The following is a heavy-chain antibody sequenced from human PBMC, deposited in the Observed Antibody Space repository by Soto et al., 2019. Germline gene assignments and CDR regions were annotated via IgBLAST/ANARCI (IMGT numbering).Heavy chain of an antibody. CDR2: FIPIFVSA. J-gene: IGHJ4*02. CDR3: ARDVSSDTTGFRGYDL. V-gene: IGHV1-69*13. Sequence: SVKVSCKASGGTVSSYAITWVRQVPGKGLEWMGVFIPIFVSAHYTPKFQGRITITADESTSTAYMELSGLTSEDTAIYYCARDVSSDTTGFRGYDLWGQGTQVTVSS. CDR1: GGTVSSYA. D-gene: IGHD3-10*01.